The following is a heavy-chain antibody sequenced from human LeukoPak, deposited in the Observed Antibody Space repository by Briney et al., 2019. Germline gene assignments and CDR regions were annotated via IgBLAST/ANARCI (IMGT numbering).Heavy chain of an antibody. CDR2: VYYSGST. D-gene: IGHD3-22*01. CDR3: ARVQDTSGYFYNFDY. V-gene: IGHV4-59*01. Sequence: SETLSLTCTVSGGSISSYYWSWIRQPPGKGLEWIGYVYYSGSTNYTPSLKSRVTISVDTSKNQFSLNLSSVTAADTAVYYCARVQDTSGYFYNFDYWGQGTLVTVSS. CDR1: GGSISSYY. J-gene: IGHJ4*02.